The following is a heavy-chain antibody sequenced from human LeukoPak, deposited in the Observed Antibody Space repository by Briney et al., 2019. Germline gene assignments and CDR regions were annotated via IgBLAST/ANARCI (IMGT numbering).Heavy chain of an antibody. Sequence: GASVKVSCKAYGGTFSSYAISWVRQAPGQGLEWMGGIIPIFGTANYAQKFQGRVTITADKSTSTAYMELSSLRSEDTAVYYCARDRKHYYDSSGPVYYYYYMDVWGKGTTVTVSS. D-gene: IGHD3-22*01. V-gene: IGHV1-69*06. CDR1: GGTFSSYA. CDR2: IIPIFGTA. J-gene: IGHJ6*03. CDR3: ARDRKHYYDSSGPVYYYYYMDV.